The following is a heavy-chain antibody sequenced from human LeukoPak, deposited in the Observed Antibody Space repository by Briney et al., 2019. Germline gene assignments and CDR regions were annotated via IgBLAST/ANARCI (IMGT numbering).Heavy chain of an antibody. V-gene: IGHV1-46*01. J-gene: IGHJ5*02. CDR2: INPSDGST. Sequence: ASVKVSCKASGYTFISYYIHWVRQAPGQGLEWRAIINPSDGSTSSAEKFQGRVTMTRDMSTSTVYMELSRLRSEDTAVYYCARLEYDRSSFSGWFDPWGQGTLVTVSS. CDR3: ARLEYDRSSFSGWFDP. D-gene: IGHD6-6*01. CDR1: GYTFISYY.